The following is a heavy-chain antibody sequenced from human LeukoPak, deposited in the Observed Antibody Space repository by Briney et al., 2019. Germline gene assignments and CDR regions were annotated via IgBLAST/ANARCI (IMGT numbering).Heavy chain of an antibody. CDR3: ARVTWKPLSFTMIARYFDY. J-gene: IGHJ4*02. V-gene: IGHV4-34*01. CDR1: GGSISSGGYS. Sequence: SETLSLTCAVSGGSISSGGYSWSWIRQPPGKGLEWIGEINHSGSTNYNPSLKSRVTISVDTSKNQFSLKLSSVTAADTAVYYCARVTWKPLSFTMIARYFDYWGQGTLVTVSS. D-gene: IGHD3-22*01. CDR2: INHSGST.